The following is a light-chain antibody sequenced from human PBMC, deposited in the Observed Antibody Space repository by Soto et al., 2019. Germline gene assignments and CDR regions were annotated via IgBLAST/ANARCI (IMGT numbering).Light chain of an antibody. CDR2: GAS. CDR1: QSVSSSD. J-gene: IGKJ5*01. V-gene: IGKV3-20*01. CDR3: QQYGSSPIT. Sequence: EIVLTQSPGTLSLSPGERATLSCRASQSVSSSDLAWYQQKPGQAPRLLIYGASCRATGIPDRFSGSGSGTDFTLTINRLEPEDFAVYYCQQYGSSPITFGQGTRLQIK.